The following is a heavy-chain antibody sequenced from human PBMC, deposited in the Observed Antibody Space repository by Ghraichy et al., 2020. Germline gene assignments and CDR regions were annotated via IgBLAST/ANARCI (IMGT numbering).Heavy chain of an antibody. J-gene: IGHJ4*02. V-gene: IGHV4-38-2*02. Sequence: SETLSLTCTVSGYSISNNYYWGWLRQPPGKGVEWIGTIYHSGTTYYNPSLKSRVTISVDTSKNQFSLKFRSVTAADTAVYYCARGSQGDLVMRTYWGQGTLGTVSS. D-gene: IGHD3-9*01. CDR2: IYHSGTT. CDR1: GYSISNNYY. CDR3: ARGSQGDLVMRTY.